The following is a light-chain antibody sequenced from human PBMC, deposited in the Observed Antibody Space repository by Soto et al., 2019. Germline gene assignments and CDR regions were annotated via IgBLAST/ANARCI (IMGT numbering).Light chain of an antibody. CDR3: QQRHKWPIT. Sequence: EIVLTQSPATLSLSPGERATLSCRTSQTIRGLLNWYQQRPGQAPRLLIYDTSNRATDIPARFSGSGSGTDFILTISSLDTEDFGVYFCQQRHKWPITFGQGTRLDIK. V-gene: IGKV3-11*01. J-gene: IGKJ5*01. CDR2: DTS. CDR1: QTIRGL.